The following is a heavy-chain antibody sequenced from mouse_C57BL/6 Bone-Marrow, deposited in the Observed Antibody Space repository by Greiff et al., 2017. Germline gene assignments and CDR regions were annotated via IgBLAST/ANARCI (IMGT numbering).Heavy chain of an antibody. V-gene: IGHV1-4*01. D-gene: IGHD2-1*01. J-gene: IGHJ2*01. CDR2: INPSSGYT. CDR1: GYTFTSYT. CDR3: AKGFYGKVDY. Sequence: VQLQQSGAELARPGASVKMSCKASGYTFTSYTMHWVKQRPGQGLEWIGYINPSSGYTKYNQKFKDKATLTADKSSSTAYMQLSSLTSDDSAVYYWAKGFYGKVDYWGQGTTLTVSS.